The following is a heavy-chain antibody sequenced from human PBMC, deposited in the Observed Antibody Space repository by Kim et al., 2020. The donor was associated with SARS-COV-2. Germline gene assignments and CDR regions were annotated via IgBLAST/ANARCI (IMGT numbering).Heavy chain of an antibody. CDR3: AKGDGGHSGYDYRIDY. D-gene: IGHD5-12*01. V-gene: IGHV3-30*18. Sequence: GGSLRLSCAASGFTFSSYGMHWVRQAPGKGLEWVAVISYDGSNKYYADSVKGRFTISRDNSKNTLYLQMNSLRAEDTAVYYCAKGDGGHSGYDYRIDYWG. CDR2: ISYDGSNK. J-gene: IGHJ4*01. CDR1: GFTFSSYG.